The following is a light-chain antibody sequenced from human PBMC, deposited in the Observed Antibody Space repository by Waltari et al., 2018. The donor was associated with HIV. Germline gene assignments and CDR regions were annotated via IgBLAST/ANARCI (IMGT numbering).Light chain of an antibody. V-gene: IGLV2-8*01. J-gene: IGLJ2*01. CDR2: EVT. CDR1: SSDVGGYNS. Sequence: QYGLTQPHSASGSPGQSVTMSCTGTSSDVGGYNSVSRYQQHPGIAPKLVISEVTPRPPAVPDRFSASNAGNAAPLPVSGLQPEDDADYSCSSHAGSNNHLIFGGGTKLTLL. CDR3: SSHAGSNNHLI.